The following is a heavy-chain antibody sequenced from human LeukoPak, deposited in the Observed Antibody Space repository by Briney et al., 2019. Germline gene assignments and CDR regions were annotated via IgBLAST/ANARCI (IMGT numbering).Heavy chain of an antibody. V-gene: IGHV3-7*01. J-gene: IGHJ4*02. CDR3: ASGIGFLFDQ. CDR2: IKQDGSEK. D-gene: IGHD2/OR15-2a*01. CDR1: GLTFSSYW. Sequence: GGSLRLSCRASGLTFSSYWMTWVRQAPGKGLEWVANIKQDGSEKYYVDSVKGRFTISRDNAKNSLWLQMNSLRAEDTAIYYCASGIGFLFDQLGQGTLVTVSS.